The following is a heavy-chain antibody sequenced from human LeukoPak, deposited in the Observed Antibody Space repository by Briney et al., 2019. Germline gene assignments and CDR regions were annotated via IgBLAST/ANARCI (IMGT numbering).Heavy chain of an antibody. V-gene: IGHV4-30-2*01. D-gene: IGHD5-18*01. CDR3: ARDDSYGYGY. Sequence: SQTLSLTCTVSGGSISSGGYYWSWIRQPPGKGLEWIGYIYHSGSTYYNPSLKSRVTISVDRSKNQFSLKLSSVTAADTAVYYCARDDSYGYGYWGQGTLVTVSS. CDR2: IYHSGST. CDR1: GGSISSGGYY. J-gene: IGHJ4*02.